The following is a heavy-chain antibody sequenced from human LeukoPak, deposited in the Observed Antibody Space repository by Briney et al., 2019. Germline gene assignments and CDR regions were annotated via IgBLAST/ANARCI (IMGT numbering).Heavy chain of an antibody. Sequence: GGSLRLSCAASGFTFNNCAMHWVRQAPGKGLEWVVVISYDGSNKYYTDSVKGRFTISRDNSKNTLYLQMNSLRAEDTAVYYCARDGVVVAAAPPYYFDYWGQGTLVTVSS. CDR3: ARDGVVVAAAPPYYFDY. D-gene: IGHD2-15*01. CDR1: GFTFNNCA. CDR2: ISYDGSNK. V-gene: IGHV3-30-3*01. J-gene: IGHJ4*02.